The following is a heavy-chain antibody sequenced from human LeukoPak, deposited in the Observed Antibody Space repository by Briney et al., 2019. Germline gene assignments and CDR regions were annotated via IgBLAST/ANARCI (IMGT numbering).Heavy chain of an antibody. V-gene: IGHV4-31*03. CDR1: GGSISSGGYY. J-gene: IGHJ4*02. Sequence: SETLSLTCTVSGGSISSGGYYWSWIRQHPGKGLEWIGYIYYSGSTYYNPSLKSRVTISVDTSKNQFSLKLSSVTAADTAVYYCASPYGIAVAGTKYYFDYWGQGTLVTVSS. D-gene: IGHD6-19*01. CDR3: ASPYGIAVAGTKYYFDY. CDR2: IYYSGST.